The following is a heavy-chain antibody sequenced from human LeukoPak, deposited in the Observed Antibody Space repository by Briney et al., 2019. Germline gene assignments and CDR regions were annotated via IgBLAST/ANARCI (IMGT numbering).Heavy chain of an antibody. CDR1: GFTFSSYE. CDR2: ISSSGSTI. CDR3: ARDLVKYCSGGSCPKDY. J-gene: IGHJ4*02. Sequence: GGSPRLSCAASGFTFSSYEMNWVRQAPGKGLEWVSYISSSGSTIYYADSVKGRFTISRDNAKNSLYLQMNSLRAEDTAVYYCARDLVKYCSGGSCPKDYWGQGTLVTVSS. D-gene: IGHD2-15*01. V-gene: IGHV3-48*03.